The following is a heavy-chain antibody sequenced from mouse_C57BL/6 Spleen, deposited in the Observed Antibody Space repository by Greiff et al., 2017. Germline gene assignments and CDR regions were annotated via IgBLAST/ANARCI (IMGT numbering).Heavy chain of an antibody. CDR1: GFTFSSYA. J-gene: IGHJ4*01. V-gene: IGHV5-4*03. CDR2: ISDGGSYT. D-gene: IGHD3-1*01. Sequence: EVKLMESGGGLVKPGGSLKLSCAASGFTFSSYAMSWVRQTPEKRLEWVATISDGGSYTYYPDNVKGRFTISRDNAKNNLYLQMSHLKSEDTAMYYCARDRGDVYAMDYWGQGTSVTVSS. CDR3: ARDRGDVYAMDY.